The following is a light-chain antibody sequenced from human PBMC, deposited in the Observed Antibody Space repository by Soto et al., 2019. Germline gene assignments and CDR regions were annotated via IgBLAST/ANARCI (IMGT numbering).Light chain of an antibody. V-gene: IGKV2-28*01. CDR2: LGS. CDR1: QNLLHSDGFNY. Sequence: IVMTQSPLSLPVTPGEPASISCRSSQNLLHSDGFNYLDWYLQKPGQSPQLLIFLGSYRASGVPDRFSGSGSGTDFALRISRVEAEDVGVYYCMQAIQTLTFGPGTKVEIK. CDR3: MQAIQTLT. J-gene: IGKJ1*01.